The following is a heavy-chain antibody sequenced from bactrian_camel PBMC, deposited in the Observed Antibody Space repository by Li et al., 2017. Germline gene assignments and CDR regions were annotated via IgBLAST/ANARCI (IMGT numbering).Heavy chain of an antibody. J-gene: IGHJ4*01. V-gene: IGHV3S55*01. CDR2: IGTDGTK. Sequence: VQLVESGGGSVQTGGSLRLSCVVSGYAYGDGYCLGWFRQAPGKERRGIASIGTDGTKTYLESVKGRFTVSKDSATNTLYLQMNALKPEDTAMYHCAADAVVTCVPVALEVIKRTTYYGQGTQVTVS. CDR1: GYAYGDGYC. D-gene: IGHD5*01.